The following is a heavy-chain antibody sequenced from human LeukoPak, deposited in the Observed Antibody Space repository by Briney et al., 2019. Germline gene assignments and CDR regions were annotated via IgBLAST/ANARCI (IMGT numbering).Heavy chain of an antibody. V-gene: IGHV4-59*01. CDR3: AKNYYDSSGYLGGMDV. J-gene: IGHJ6*02. CDR1: GGSISSYY. D-gene: IGHD3-22*01. CDR2: IYYSGST. Sequence: SETLSLTCTVSGGSISSYYWSWIRQPPGKGLEWIGYIYYSGSTNYNPYLKSRVTISVDTSKNQFSLKLSSVTAADTAVYYCAKNYYDSSGYLGGMDVWGQGTTVTVSS.